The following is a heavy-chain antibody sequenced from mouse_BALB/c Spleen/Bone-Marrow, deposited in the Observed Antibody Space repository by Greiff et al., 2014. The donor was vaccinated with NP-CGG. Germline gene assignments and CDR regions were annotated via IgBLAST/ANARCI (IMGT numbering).Heavy chain of an antibody. J-gene: IGHJ2*01. Sequence: QVPLQQSGSVLGRPGASVKMSCKGSGYTFTKSLIHWAKQKPGQGLEWIGEISPNNGDTNYNEKFKGKATLTVDTSSSTADVDLSSLTSEDSAVYYCSRQHIFAYYFDYWGQGTTLTVSS. D-gene: IGHD1-3*01. CDR3: SRQHIFAYYFDY. V-gene: IGHV1S130*01. CDR1: GYTFTKSL. CDR2: ISPNNGDT.